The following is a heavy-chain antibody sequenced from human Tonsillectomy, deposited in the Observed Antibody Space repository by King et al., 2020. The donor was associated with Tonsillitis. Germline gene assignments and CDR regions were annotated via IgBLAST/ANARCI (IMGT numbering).Heavy chain of an antibody. CDR3: ASGVGAFASEYFQH. CDR2: FIGSRVFF. CDR1: GFTFSTYS. V-gene: IGHV3-21*06. Sequence: VQLVESGGGLVKPGGSLRLSCAASGFTFSTYSMNWVRQAPGKGLEWVSSFIGSRVFFTYATSGKGGFTISRDNAKTSLFLQMNSLRAEDTAVYYCASGVGAFASEYFQHWGQGTLVTVSS. D-gene: IGHD1-26*01. J-gene: IGHJ1*01.